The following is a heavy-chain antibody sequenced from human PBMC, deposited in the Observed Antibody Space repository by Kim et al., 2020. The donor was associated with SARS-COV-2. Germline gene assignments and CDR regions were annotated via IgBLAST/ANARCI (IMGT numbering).Heavy chain of an antibody. CDR3: ARGADYVWGSYRYRVLDY. CDR2: ISYDGSNK. CDR1: GFTFSSYA. J-gene: IGHJ4*02. V-gene: IGHV3-30-3*01. D-gene: IGHD3-16*02. Sequence: GGSLRLSCAASGFTFSSYAMHWVRQAPGKGLEWVAVISYDGSNKYYADSVKGRFTISRDNSKNTLYLQMNSLRAEDTAVYYCARGADYVWGSYRYRVLDYWGQGTLVTVSS.